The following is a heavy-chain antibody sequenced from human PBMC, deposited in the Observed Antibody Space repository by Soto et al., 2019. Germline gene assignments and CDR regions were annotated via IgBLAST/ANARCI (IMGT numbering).Heavy chain of an antibody. CDR3: ARGNSGSYYYGMDV. CDR1: GFTFSSYA. D-gene: IGHD1-26*01. CDR2: ISYDGSNK. J-gene: IGHJ6*02. V-gene: IGHV3-30-3*01. Sequence: GGSLRLSCAASGFTFSSYAMHWVRQAPGKGLEWVAVISYDGSNKYYADSVKGRFTISRDNSKNTLYLQMNSLRAEDTAVYYCARGNSGSYYYGMDVWGQGTTVTVSS.